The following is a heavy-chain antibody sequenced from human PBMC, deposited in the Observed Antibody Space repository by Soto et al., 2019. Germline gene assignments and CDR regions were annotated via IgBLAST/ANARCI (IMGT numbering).Heavy chain of an antibody. CDR1: GYTLTELS. CDR2: FDPEDGET. D-gene: IGHD1-26*01. Sequence: GASVKVSCKVSGYTLTELSMHWVRQAPGKGLEWMGGFDPEDGETIYAQKFQGRVTMTEDTSTDTACMELSSLRSEDTAVYYCAPLFYSGSPFDYWGQGTLVTVSS. J-gene: IGHJ4*02. V-gene: IGHV1-24*01. CDR3: APLFYSGSPFDY.